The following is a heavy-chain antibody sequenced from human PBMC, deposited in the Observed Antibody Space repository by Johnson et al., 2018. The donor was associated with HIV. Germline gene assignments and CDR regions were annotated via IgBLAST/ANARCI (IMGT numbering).Heavy chain of an antibody. CDR1: GFTFSSYA. CDR2: ISYDGSNK. CDR3: ARDGGKAYGDYVGGGALDI. Sequence: QMQLVESGGGVVQPGRSLRLSCAASGFTFSSYAMHWVRQAPGKGLEWVAVISYDGSNKYYADSVKGRFTISRDNSKNTLYLQMNSLRAEDTAVYYCARDGGKAYGDYVGGGALDIWGQGTMVTVSS. D-gene: IGHD4-17*01. J-gene: IGHJ3*02. V-gene: IGHV3-30-3*01.